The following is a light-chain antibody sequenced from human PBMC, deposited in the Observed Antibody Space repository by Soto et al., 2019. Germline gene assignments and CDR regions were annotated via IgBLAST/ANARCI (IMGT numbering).Light chain of an antibody. CDR2: EVS. J-gene: IGLJ3*02. Sequence: QSALTQPPSASGSPGQSVSISCSGGSSDVGGSKYVSWYQQHPGKAPKLIIYEVSKRPSGVPDRFSGSKSGNTASLTVSGLQAEDEADYYCSSCAVRNNLLFGGGTKVTVL. CDR3: SSCAVRNNLL. CDR1: SSDVGGSKY. V-gene: IGLV2-8*01.